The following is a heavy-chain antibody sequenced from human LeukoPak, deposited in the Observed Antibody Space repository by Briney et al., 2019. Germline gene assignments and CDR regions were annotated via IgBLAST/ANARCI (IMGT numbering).Heavy chain of an antibody. CDR1: GGAFRGYY. D-gene: IGHD1-26*01. J-gene: IGHJ6*03. Sequence: SETLSLTCAVDGGAFRGYYWSWIRQPPGKGLEWIGEINHSGSTNYNPSLKSRVTISLDTSKNQFSLKLSSVTAADTAFYYCASQGHHGKIVGATLSYFYMDVWGKGTTVTVSS. CDR2: INHSGST. V-gene: IGHV4-34*01. CDR3: ASQGHHGKIVGATLSYFYMDV.